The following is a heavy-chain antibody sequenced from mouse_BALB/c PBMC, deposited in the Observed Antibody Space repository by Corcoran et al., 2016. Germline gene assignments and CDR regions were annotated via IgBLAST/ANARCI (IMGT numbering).Heavy chain of an antibody. CDR3: AITTVVAWYFDV. Sequence: EVQLQQSGAELVKPGASVKLSCTASGFNIKDTYMHWVKQRPEQGLEWIGRIDPANGNTKYDPKFQGKATITADTSSNTAYLQLSSLTSEDTAVYYGAITTVVAWYFDVWGAGTTVTVSS. D-gene: IGHD1-1*01. CDR2: IDPANGNT. CDR1: GFNIKDTY. J-gene: IGHJ1*01. V-gene: IGHV14-3*02.